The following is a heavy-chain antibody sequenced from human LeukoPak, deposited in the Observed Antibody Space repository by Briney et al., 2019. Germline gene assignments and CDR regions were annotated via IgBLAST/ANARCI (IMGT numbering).Heavy chain of an antibody. CDR1: GFTFSSYG. V-gene: IGHV3-30*18. D-gene: IGHD5-18*01. CDR3: AEDRGYSYGYPDY. CDR2: ISYDGSNK. Sequence: PGGSLRLSCAASGFTFSSYGMHWVRQAPGKGLEWVAVISYDGSNKYYADSVKGRFTISRDNSKNTLYLQMNSLRAEDTAVYYCAEDRGYSYGYPDYWGQGTLVTVSS. J-gene: IGHJ4*02.